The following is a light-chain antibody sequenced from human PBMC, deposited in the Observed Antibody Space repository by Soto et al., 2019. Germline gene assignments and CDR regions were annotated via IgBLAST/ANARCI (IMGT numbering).Light chain of an antibody. Sequence: DIQMTQSPSSLSASVGDIVTITCRASQSISSYLNWYQQKPGKAPKLLIYDASSLQSGVPSRFSGSGSGTEFTLTISGLQPDDFATYYCQQYNSYSPTFGQGTKVDIK. CDR2: DAS. CDR1: QSISSY. J-gene: IGKJ1*01. V-gene: IGKV1-5*01. CDR3: QQYNSYSPT.